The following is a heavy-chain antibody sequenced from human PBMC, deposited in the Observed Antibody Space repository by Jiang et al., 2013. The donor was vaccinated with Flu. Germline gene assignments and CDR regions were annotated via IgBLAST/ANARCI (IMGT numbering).Heavy chain of an antibody. CDR1: GYPFINYA. J-gene: IGHJ4*02. CDR3: STDPGYSAGWD. Sequence: QSGSELKKPGASVKVSCRASGYPFINYAIHWVRQARGQGLEWMGWINTNTGNPTYAQGFTGRFVFSLDTSVSTAYLQINNLQAEDTAVYYCSTDPGYSAGWDWGQGTLVTVSS. D-gene: IGHD5-12*01. V-gene: IGHV7-4-1*02. CDR2: INTNTGNP.